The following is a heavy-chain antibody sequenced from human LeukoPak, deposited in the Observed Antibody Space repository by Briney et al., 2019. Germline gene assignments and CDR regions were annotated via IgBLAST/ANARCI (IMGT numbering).Heavy chain of an antibody. CDR3: AREWDIVASGSWFDP. J-gene: IGHJ5*02. Sequence: ASVKVSCKASGYTFTSYYMHWVRQAPGQGLEWMGIINPSGGSTSYAQKFQGRVTMTRDMSTSTAYMELSSLRSEDTAVYYCAREWDIVASGSWFDPWGQGTLVTVSS. D-gene: IGHD5-12*01. V-gene: IGHV1-46*01. CDR2: INPSGGST. CDR1: GYTFTSYY.